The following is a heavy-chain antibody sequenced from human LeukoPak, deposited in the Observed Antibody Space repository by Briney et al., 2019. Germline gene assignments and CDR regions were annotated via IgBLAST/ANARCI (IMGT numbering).Heavy chain of an antibody. CDR2: IYYGGST. Sequence: PSETLSLTCTVSGDSISSGSYYWGWIRQPPGKGLEWLGYIYYGGSTNYNPSLKSRVTISVDTSKNQFSLKLSSVTAADTAVYYCAATTVVTGPADYWGQGTLVTVSS. CDR3: AATTVVTGPADY. J-gene: IGHJ4*02. V-gene: IGHV4-61*01. D-gene: IGHD4-23*01. CDR1: GDSISSGSYY.